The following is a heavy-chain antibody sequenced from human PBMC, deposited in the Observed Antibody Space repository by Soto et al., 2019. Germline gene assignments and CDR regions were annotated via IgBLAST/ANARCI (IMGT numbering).Heavy chain of an antibody. Sequence: PGGSLRLSCAASGFMFSSYAMSWVRQAPGKGLEWVSDISGSADSTDYADSVKGRFTISRDNSKNTVYLQMNSLRAEDTAIYYCTKGPLFYYHTSGYYDYWGQGTLVTISS. CDR2: ISGSADST. V-gene: IGHV3-23*01. D-gene: IGHD3-22*01. J-gene: IGHJ4*02. CDR1: GFMFSSYA. CDR3: TKGPLFYYHTSGYYDY.